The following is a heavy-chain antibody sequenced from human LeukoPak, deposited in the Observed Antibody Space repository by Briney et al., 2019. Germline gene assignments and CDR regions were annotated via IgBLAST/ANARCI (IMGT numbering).Heavy chain of an antibody. CDR2: INGDGSST. CDR3: ARARNCSSGTCYKDY. J-gene: IGHJ4*02. V-gene: IGHV3-74*01. Sequence: PGGSLRLSCAASGLTFSGYWMHWARQAPGKGLVWVSRINGDGSSTSYADSVKGRFTISRDNAKNTLYLQMNSLGAEDTAVYYCARARNCSSGTCYKDYWGQGTLVTVSS. CDR1: GLTFSGYW. D-gene: IGHD2-15*01.